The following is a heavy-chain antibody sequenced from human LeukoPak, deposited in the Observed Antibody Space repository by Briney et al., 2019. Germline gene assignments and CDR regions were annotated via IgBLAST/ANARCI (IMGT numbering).Heavy chain of an antibody. CDR1: GFTFSSHE. J-gene: IGHJ4*02. CDR3: ARRGIQLWPHDDY. Sequence: PGGALRLSCAASGFTFSSHEMNWVRQAPGKGLEWVSYISNSGSTIYYAASVRGRFTISRDNAKNSLYLQMNSLRAEDTAVYYCARRGIQLWPHDDYWGQGTLVTVSS. V-gene: IGHV3-48*03. CDR2: ISNSGSTI. D-gene: IGHD5-18*01.